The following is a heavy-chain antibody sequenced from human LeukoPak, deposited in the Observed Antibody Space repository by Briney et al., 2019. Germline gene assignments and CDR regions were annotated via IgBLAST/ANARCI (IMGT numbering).Heavy chain of an antibody. V-gene: IGHV1-18*01. CDR3: ARDSGYCSGDSCNYYYGMDV. Sequence: ASVKVSCKASGYTFTSYGVSWVRQAPGQGLEWMGWINVYDGNTKYGQNLQGRVTMTTDTSTSTAYMKLRSLGSDDTAVYYCARDSGYCSGDSCNYYYGMDVWGQGTTVTVSS. D-gene: IGHD2-15*01. CDR2: INVYDGNT. J-gene: IGHJ6*02. CDR1: GYTFTSYG.